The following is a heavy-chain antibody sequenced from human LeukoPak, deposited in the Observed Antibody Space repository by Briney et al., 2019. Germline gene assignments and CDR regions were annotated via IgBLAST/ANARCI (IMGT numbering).Heavy chain of an antibody. D-gene: IGHD6-19*01. V-gene: IGHV1-18*01. CDR3: ARVGIAVAGTGSWFDP. J-gene: IGHJ5*02. CDR1: GYTFTSYG. CDR2: TSAYNGNT. Sequence: ASVKVSCKASGYTFTSYGISWVRQAPGQGLEWMGWTSAYNGNTNYAQKLQGRVTMTTDTSTSTAYMELRSLRSDDTAVYYCARVGIAVAGTGSWFDPWGQGTLVTVSS.